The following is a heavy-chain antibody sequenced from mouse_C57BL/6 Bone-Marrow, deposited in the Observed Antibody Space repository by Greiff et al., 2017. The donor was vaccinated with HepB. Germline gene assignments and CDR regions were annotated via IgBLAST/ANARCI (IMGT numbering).Heavy chain of an antibody. V-gene: IGHV7-3*01. CDR1: GFTFTDYY. CDR2: IRNKANGYTT. D-gene: IGHD1-1*01. CDR3: ARYTTVPFAY. Sequence: EVQLQESGGGLVQPGGSLSLSCAASGFTFTDYYMSWVRQPPGKALEWLGFIRNKANGYTTEYSASVKGRFTISRDISQSILYLQMNALRAEDSATYYCARYTTVPFAYWGQGTLVTVSA. J-gene: IGHJ3*01.